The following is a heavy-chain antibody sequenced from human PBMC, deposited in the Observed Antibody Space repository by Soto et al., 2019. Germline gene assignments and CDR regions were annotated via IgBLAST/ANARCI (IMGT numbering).Heavy chain of an antibody. J-gene: IGHJ5*02. CDR2: IYPGDSDT. CDR1: GYSFTSYW. V-gene: IGHV5-51*01. D-gene: IGHD3-22*01. Sequence: PGESQKISSKGSGYSFTSYWIGWVRQMPGKGLEWMGIIYPGDSDTRYSPSFQGQVTISADKSISTAYLQWSSLKASDTAMYYCARYHDSSGSNWGPWGQGTLVTV. CDR3: ARYHDSSGSNWGP.